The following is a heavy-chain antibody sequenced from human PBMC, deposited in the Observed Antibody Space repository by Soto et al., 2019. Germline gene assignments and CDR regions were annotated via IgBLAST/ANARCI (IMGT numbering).Heavy chain of an antibody. J-gene: IGHJ4*02. CDR2: ISYDGTNK. Sequence: GGSLRLSCAASGFSFSISPMHWVRQAPGKGPEWVALISYDGTNKFYADSVKGRFTISRDNSKSTLYLHVDSLRPEDAAVYYCARDPKTSGGQHWAFNYFDSWGQGTLVTVSS. V-gene: IGHV3-30-3*01. CDR3: ARDPKTSGGQHWAFNYFDS. CDR1: GFSFSISP. D-gene: IGHD7-27*01.